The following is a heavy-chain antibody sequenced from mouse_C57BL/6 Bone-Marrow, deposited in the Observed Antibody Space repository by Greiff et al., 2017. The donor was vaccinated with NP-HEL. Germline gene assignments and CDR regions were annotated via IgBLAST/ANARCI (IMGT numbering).Heavy chain of an antibody. CDR1: GYSITSGYY. V-gene: IGHV3-6*01. D-gene: IGHD1-1*01. J-gene: IGHJ1*03. CDR3: ARGYYGSSYHYWYFDV. CDR2: ISYDGSN. Sequence: EVQLQESGPGLVKPSQSLSLTCSVTGYSITSGYYWNWIRQFPGNKLEWLGYISYDGSNNYHPSLKNRISITRDTSKNQFFLKLNSVTTEDTATYYCARGYYGSSYHYWYFDVWGTGSTVTVSS.